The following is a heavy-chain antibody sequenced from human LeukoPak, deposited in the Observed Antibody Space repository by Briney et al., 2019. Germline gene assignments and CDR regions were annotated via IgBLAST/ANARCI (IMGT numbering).Heavy chain of an antibody. V-gene: IGHV3-9*03. D-gene: IGHD2-2*01. CDR3: VQDSYAISSSGSTFAS. J-gene: IGHJ4*02. Sequence: GGSLRLSCTVSGFIFEDYAMHWVRQVPGKGLEWVSSITSNSGYVAYADSVKGRFSISRDNAKNSLYLQMSSLRTEDMAVYYCVQDSYAISSSGSTFASWGQGTLVTVSS. CDR1: GFIFEDYA. CDR2: ITSNSGYV.